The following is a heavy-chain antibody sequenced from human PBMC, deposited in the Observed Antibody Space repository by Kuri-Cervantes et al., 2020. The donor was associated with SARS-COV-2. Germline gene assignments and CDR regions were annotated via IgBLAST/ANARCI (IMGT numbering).Heavy chain of an antibody. D-gene: IGHD5-24*01. Sequence: SLKISCAASGFSFDYYAMHLVRQVPGQGLEWVSRISWNGGSIGYAVSVKGRFTSCRDNAKNSLYLQMNSLRDEDTALYFFAKDAGDGYRFGDYFHGMDAWGRGTTVTVSS. J-gene: IGHJ6*02. CDR3: AKDAGDGYRFGDYFHGMDA. V-gene: IGHV3-9*01. CDR2: ISWNGGSI. CDR1: GFSFDYYA.